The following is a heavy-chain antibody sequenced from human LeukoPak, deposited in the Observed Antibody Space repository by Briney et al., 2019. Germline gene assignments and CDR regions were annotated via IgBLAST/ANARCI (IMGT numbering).Heavy chain of an antibody. CDR3: AKDSQGDYIDY. Sequence: GGSLRLSCAASGFTFSNSDMSWVRQAPGKGLEWVSAISGSGGSTYYADSVKGRFTISRDNSKNTLYLQMNSLRAEDTAVYYCAKDSQGDYIDYWGQGTLVTVSS. J-gene: IGHJ4*02. CDR2: ISGSGGST. V-gene: IGHV3-23*01. CDR1: GFTFSNSD.